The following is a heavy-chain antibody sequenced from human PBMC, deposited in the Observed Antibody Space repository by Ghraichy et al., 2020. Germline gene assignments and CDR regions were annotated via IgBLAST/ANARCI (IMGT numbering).Heavy chain of an antibody. CDR3: ARGVSLDY. CDR2: INSDGIT. Sequence: GGSLRLSCAASGFTFSSFRMHWVRQAPGKGLVWVSRINSDGITTYADSVKGRFTISRDNAKNTLYLQMNSLRAEDTAVYYCARGVSLDYWGQGTLVTVSS. V-gene: IGHV3-74*01. J-gene: IGHJ4*02. CDR1: GFTFSSFR.